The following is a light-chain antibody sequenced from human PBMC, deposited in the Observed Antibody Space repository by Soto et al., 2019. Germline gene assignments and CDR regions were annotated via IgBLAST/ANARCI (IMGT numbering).Light chain of an antibody. CDR1: SSNIGTNA. CDR3: AAWDDRLNGPV. CDR2: SDN. V-gene: IGLV1-44*01. Sequence: QSVLTQPPSASGTPGQRVTISSSGTSSNIGTNAVNWYQHLPGTAPKLLIYSDNQRPSGVPDRFSGSRSGTSASLAISGLQSEDEADYYCAAWDDRLNGPVFGGGTKLTVL. J-gene: IGLJ3*02.